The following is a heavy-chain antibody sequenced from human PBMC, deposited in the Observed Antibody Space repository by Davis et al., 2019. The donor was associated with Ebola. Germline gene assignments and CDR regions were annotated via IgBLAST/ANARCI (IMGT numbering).Heavy chain of an antibody. CDR1: GFTFSSYG. J-gene: IGHJ6*04. D-gene: IGHD3-10*01. Sequence: PGGSLRLSCAASGFTFSSYGMHWVRQAPGKGLEWVAVISYDGSNKYYADSVKGRFTISRDNSKNTLYLQMNSLRDEDTAVYYCARDRPILWSYGMDVWGKGTTVTVSS. CDR2: ISYDGSNK. CDR3: ARDRPILWSYGMDV. V-gene: IGHV3-30*03.